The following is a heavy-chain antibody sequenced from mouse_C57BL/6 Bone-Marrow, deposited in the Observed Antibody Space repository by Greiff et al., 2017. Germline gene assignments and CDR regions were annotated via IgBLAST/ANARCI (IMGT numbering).Heavy chain of an antibody. Sequence: VRLQQSGAELVRPGASVKLSCTASGFNIKDDYMHWVKQRPEQGLEWIGWIDPENGDTEYASKFQGKATITADTSSNTAYLQLSSLTSEDTAVYYCTLITTVVEDYWGQGTTLTVSS. D-gene: IGHD1-1*01. J-gene: IGHJ2*01. CDR1: GFNIKDDY. CDR3: TLITTVVEDY. CDR2: IDPENGDT. V-gene: IGHV14-4*01.